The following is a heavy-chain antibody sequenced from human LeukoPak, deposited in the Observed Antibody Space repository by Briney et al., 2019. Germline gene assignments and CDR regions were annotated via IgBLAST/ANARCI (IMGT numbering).Heavy chain of an antibody. CDR1: GFTFSSYS. Sequence: PGGPLRLSCAASGFTFSSYSMNWVRQAPGKGLEWVSSISSSSSYIYYADSVKGRFTISRDNAKNSLYLQMNSLRAEDTAVYYCARDLSQLLWFGEPTKLDAFDIWGQGTMVTVSS. D-gene: IGHD3-10*01. J-gene: IGHJ3*02. CDR2: ISSSSSYI. CDR3: ARDLSQLLWFGEPTKLDAFDI. V-gene: IGHV3-21*01.